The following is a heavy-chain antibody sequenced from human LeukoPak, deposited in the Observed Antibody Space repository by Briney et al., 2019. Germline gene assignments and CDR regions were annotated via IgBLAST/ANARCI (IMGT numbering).Heavy chain of an antibody. J-gene: IGHJ3*02. CDR1: GYTFTSYG. V-gene: IGHV1-18*01. Sequence: ASVKVSCQASGYTFTSYGISWVRQAPGQGLEWMGWISAYNGNTNYAQKLQGRVTMTTDTSTSTAYMELRSLRSYETAVYYCARDHLPYLGMTAVAWTIATEIWGQGTMVTVSS. CDR3: ARDHLPYLGMTAVAWTIATEI. D-gene: IGHD6-19*01. CDR2: ISAYNGNT.